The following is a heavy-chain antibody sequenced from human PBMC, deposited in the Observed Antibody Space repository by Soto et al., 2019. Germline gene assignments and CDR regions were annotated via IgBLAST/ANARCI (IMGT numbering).Heavy chain of an antibody. CDR1: GFTFDDYA. CDR3: AKDGGSGYSSSSKQPYYFDY. CDR2: ISWNSGSI. J-gene: IGHJ4*02. Sequence: QTGGSLRLSCAASGFTFDDYAMHWVRQAPGKGLEWVSGISWNSGSIGYADSVKGRFTISRDNAKNSLYLQMNSLRAEDTALYYCAKDGGSGYSSSSKQPYYFDYWGQGTLVTVSS. V-gene: IGHV3-9*01. D-gene: IGHD6-6*01.